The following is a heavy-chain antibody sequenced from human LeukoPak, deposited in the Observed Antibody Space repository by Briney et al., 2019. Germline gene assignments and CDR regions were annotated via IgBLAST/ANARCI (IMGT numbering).Heavy chain of an antibody. Sequence: GGSLRLSCAGSGFTLSSNWMHWVRQAPGKGLVWVSRIYSDGSRTNYADSVKGRFTISGDNAKNTQYLQMNSLRVEDTAVYYCTRSGTGGAFDIWGQGTMVTVSS. CDR2: IYSDGSRT. J-gene: IGHJ3*02. D-gene: IGHD1-26*01. CDR3: TRSGTGGAFDI. V-gene: IGHV3-74*01. CDR1: GFTLSSNW.